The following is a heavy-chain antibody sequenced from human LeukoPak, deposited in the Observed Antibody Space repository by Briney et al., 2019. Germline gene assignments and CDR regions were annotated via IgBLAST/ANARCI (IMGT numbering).Heavy chain of an antibody. CDR3: AKSLHSSGYFYYFYGMDV. D-gene: IGHD3-22*01. Sequence: PGGSLRLSCAASGFTFSSYGMHWVRQAPGKGLEWVAVISYGGSNKYYADSVKGRFTISRDNSKNTLYLQMNSLRAEDTAVYYCAKSLHSSGYFYYFYGMDVWGRGTTVTVSS. V-gene: IGHV3-30*18. CDR2: ISYGGSNK. J-gene: IGHJ6*04. CDR1: GFTFSSYG.